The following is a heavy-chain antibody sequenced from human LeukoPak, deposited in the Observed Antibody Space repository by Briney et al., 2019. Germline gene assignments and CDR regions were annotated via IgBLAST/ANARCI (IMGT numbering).Heavy chain of an antibody. CDR1: GFTLSSYY. V-gene: IGHV3-74*01. Sequence: GGSLRLSCVASGFTLSSYYMHWVRQVPGKGLVWVSCINGDGSSTKYADSVKGRFTISRDDSDNTLYLQMNSLRAEDTAVYYCAKPPLWFGEPWSMDVWGKGTTVTISS. CDR2: INGDGSST. CDR3: AKPPLWFGEPWSMDV. D-gene: IGHD3-10*01. J-gene: IGHJ6*04.